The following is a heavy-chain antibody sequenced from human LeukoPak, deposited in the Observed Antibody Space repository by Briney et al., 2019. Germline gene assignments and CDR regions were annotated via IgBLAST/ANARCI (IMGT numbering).Heavy chain of an antibody. D-gene: IGHD1-26*01. CDR3: AAVNRSSGSYKRLDY. J-gene: IGHJ4*02. V-gene: IGHV4-59*01. Sequence: PSETLSLICTVSGGFISSYYWSWIRQPPGKGLEWIGYVYYSGSNNYNPALKSRVTISVDTSKNQFSLKLSSVTAADTAVYYCAAVNRSSGSYKRLDYWGQGTLVTVSS. CDR2: VYYSGSN. CDR1: GGFISSYY.